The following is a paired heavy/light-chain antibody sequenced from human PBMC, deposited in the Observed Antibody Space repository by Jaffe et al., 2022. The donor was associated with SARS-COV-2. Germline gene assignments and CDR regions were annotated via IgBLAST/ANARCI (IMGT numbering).Heavy chain of an antibody. CDR2: IKSKPDGGTT. Sequence: EEQLVESGGGLVKPGGSLRLSCAASGFTFSNAWMNWVRQGPGKGLEWVGRIKSKPDGGTTDYPAPVQGRFTISRDDSKNTVSLQMNSLKTEDTAVYYCSTGGYYFDYWGQGTLVTVSS. CDR1: GFTFSNAW. J-gene: IGHJ4*02. V-gene: IGHV3-15*01. CDR3: STGGYYFDY.
Light chain of an antibody. V-gene: IGKV6-21*01. J-gene: IGKJ2*01. CDR1: QSIGGS. CDR3: HQSSSLPHT. CDR2: FAS. Sequence: EIVLTQSPDFQSVALKEKVTITCRASQSIGGSLHWYQQKPDQSPKLLIKFASQSFSGVPSRFSGSGSGTDFTLTINSLEAEDAATYYCHQSSSLPHTFGQGTKLEIQ.